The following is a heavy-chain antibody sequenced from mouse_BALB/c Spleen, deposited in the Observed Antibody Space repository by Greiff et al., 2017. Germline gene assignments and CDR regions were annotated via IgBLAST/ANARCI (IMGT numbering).Heavy chain of an antibody. J-gene: IGHJ4*01. D-gene: IGHD2-4*01. CDR3: ARDDYYYAMDY. Sequence: VMLVESGPGLVAPSQSLSITCPVSGFSLTSYGVHWVRQPPGKGLEWLGVIWAGGSTNYNSALMSRLSISKDNSKSQVFLKMNSLQTDDTAMYYCARDDYYYAMDYWGQGTSVTVSS. V-gene: IGHV2-9*02. CDR1: GFSLTSYG. CDR2: IWAGGST.